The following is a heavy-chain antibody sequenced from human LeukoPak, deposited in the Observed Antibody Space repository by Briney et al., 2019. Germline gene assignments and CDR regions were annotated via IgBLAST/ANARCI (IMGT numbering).Heavy chain of an antibody. CDR1: GFTFSTYG. J-gene: IGHJ5*02. CDR3: ARLWGGNGYSGGSLNL. CDR2: IVYDGSDK. D-gene: IGHD3-16*01. V-gene: IGHV3-30*03. Sequence: PGGSLRLSCAASGFTFSTYGMHWVRQAPGKGLEWVAVIVYDGSDKYYADSVRGRFTISRDNSKNTLYLQMNSLRVEDTAVYYCARLWGGNGYSGGSLNLWGQGTLVTVSS.